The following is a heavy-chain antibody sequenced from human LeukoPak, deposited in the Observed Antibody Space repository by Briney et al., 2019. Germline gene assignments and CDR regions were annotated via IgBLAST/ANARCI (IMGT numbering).Heavy chain of an antibody. CDR3: ARDRTGGYSYGGWFDP. V-gene: IGHV3-21*01. CDR1: GFTFSSYS. D-gene: IGHD5-18*01. CDR2: ISSSSSYI. J-gene: IGHJ5*02. Sequence: PGGSLRLSCAASGFTFSSYSMNWVRQAPGKGLEWVSSISSSSSYIYYADSVKGRFTISRDNAKNSLYLQMNSLRAEDTAVYYCARDRTGGYSYGGWFDPWGQGTLVTVSS.